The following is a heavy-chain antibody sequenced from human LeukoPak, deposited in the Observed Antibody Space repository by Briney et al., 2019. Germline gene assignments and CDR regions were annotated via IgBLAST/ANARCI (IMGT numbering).Heavy chain of an antibody. Sequence: ASVKVSCKTSGYTFTSHGINWLRQAPGQGLEWMGWVSGYNGNTDYAQKFQGRVTMTTDRSTNTVYMELRSLRSDDTAVYYCARGGEPAAGISSSFDYWGQGTLVTVSS. CDR2: VSGYNGNT. D-gene: IGHD6-13*01. CDR1: GYTFTSHG. V-gene: IGHV1-18*01. J-gene: IGHJ4*02. CDR3: ARGGEPAAGISSSFDY.